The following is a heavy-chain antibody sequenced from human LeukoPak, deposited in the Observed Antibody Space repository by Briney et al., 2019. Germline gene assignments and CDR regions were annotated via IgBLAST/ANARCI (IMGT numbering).Heavy chain of an antibody. Sequence: GGSLRLSCAVSGFTFSDYEMNWVRQAPGKGLEWVSYISTSGTTIYYADSVKGRFTISRDNAKNSLYLQMSSLRAEDTAVYYCAREGRGFADGFDYWGQGTLVTVSS. CDR2: ISTSGTTI. D-gene: IGHD5-12*01. CDR3: AREGRGFADGFDY. V-gene: IGHV3-48*03. CDR1: GFTFSDYE. J-gene: IGHJ4*02.